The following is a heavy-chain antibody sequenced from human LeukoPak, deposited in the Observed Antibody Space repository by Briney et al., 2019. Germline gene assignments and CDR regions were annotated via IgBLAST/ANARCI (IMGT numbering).Heavy chain of an antibody. CDR1: GGTFSSNA. J-gene: IGHJ4*02. Sequence: ASVKVSCKASGGTFSSNAISWVRQAPGQGLEWMGGIIPIFGIANYAQKFQDRVTITADESTSTAYMELSSLRSEDTAVYYCARYYSGWYYFDYWGQGTLVTVSS. CDR2: IIPIFGIA. V-gene: IGHV1-69*13. D-gene: IGHD6-19*01. CDR3: ARYYSGWYYFDY.